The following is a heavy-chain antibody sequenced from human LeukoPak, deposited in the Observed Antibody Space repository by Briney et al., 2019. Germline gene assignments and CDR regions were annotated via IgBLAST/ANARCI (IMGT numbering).Heavy chain of an antibody. CDR1: GFTFSGSA. J-gene: IGHJ4*02. CDR3: TRPDDYGDY. CDR2: IRSKANNDAT. Sequence: GGSLRLSCAASGFTFSGSAMHWVRQASGKGLEWVGRIRSKANNDATAYAASVKGRFTISRDDSKNTAYLQMNSLKTEDTAVYYCTRPDDYGDYWGQGTLVTVPS. V-gene: IGHV3-73*01.